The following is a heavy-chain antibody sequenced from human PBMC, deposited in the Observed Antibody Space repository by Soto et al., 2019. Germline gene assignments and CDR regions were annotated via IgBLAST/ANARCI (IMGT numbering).Heavy chain of an antibody. CDR3: ARDRDYDPWPRNAFDI. V-gene: IGHV3-21*01. CDR1: GFTFSSYS. CDR2: ISSSSSYI. Sequence: EVQLVESGGGLVKPGGSLRLSCAASGFTFSSYSMNWVRQAPGKGLEWVSSISSSSSYIYYADSVKGRFTISRDNAKNSLYLQMNSLRAEDTAVYYCARDRDYDPWPRNAFDIWGQGTMVTVSS. J-gene: IGHJ3*02. D-gene: IGHD3-3*01.